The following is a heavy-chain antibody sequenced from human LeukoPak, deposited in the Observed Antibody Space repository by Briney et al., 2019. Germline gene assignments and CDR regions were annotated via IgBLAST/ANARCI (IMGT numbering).Heavy chain of an antibody. V-gene: IGHV5-51*01. CDR3: ARQGTGYSFDY. CDR1: GYSFTNYW. CDR2: IYPGDSDT. Sequence: GESLQISCQVSGYSFTNYWIVWVRQMPGKGLEWMGIIYPGDSDTKYSPSFQGQVTFSADKSINIVYLQWSSLKASDTAMYYCARQGTGYSFDYWGQGTLVTVSS. J-gene: IGHJ4*02. D-gene: IGHD2-8*02.